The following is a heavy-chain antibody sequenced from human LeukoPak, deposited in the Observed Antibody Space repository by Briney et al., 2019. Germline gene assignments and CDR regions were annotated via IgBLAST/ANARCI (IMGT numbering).Heavy chain of an antibody. CDR2: INANSGGT. D-gene: IGHD3-3*01. V-gene: IGHV1-2*02. J-gene: IGHJ4*02. Sequence: ASVKVSCKASGYTFTGYYMHWVRQAPGQGLEWMGWINANSGGTNYAQKFQGRVTMTRDTSISTAYMELSRLRSDDTAVYYCARARDFWSGYYQYYFDYWGQGTLVTVSS. CDR1: GYTFTGYY. CDR3: ARARDFWSGYYQYYFDY.